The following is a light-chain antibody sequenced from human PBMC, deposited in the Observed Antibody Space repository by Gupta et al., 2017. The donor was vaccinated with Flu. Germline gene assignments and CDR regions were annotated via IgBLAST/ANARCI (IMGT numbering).Light chain of an antibody. CDR2: LGS. CDR3: MQALQTPRT. J-gene: IGKJ2*01. Sequence: DIVMTQSTLSLPVTPGEPASISCRSSQSLLHSNGYNYLDWYLQKAGQSPQLLIYLGSNRASGVPDRFSGSGSGTDFTLKISRVEPEDVGVYYCMQALQTPRTFGQGNKLEIK. CDR1: QSLLHSNGYNY. V-gene: IGKV2-28*01.